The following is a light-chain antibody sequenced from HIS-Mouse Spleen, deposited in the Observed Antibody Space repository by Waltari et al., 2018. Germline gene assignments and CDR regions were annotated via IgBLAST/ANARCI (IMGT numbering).Light chain of an antibody. Sequence: QSALTQPRSVSGSPGQSVPISCTGTSSDVGGYNYVSWYQQHPGKPHKLMIYDVSKRPSGVPDRFSGSKSGNTASLTISGLQAEDEADYYCCSYAGSYTLVFGGGTKLTVL. CDR2: DVS. V-gene: IGLV2-11*01. CDR1: SSDVGGYNY. CDR3: CSYAGSYTLV. J-gene: IGLJ2*01.